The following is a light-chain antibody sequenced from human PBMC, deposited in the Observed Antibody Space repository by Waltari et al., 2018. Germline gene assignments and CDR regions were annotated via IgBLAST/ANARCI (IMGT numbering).Light chain of an antibody. J-gene: IGLJ2*01. CDR2: DVY. CDR1: GSDVGGYDY. V-gene: IGLV2-14*01. Sequence: QSALTQPASVSGSPGQAIIISCTGTGSDVGGYDYVSWYQQYPGKAPRLIIYDVYNRPLGVSNRLSGSKSDNTASLTISGLQAEDESVYYCSSYTSSGVVFGGGTKLTVL. CDR3: SSYTSSGVV.